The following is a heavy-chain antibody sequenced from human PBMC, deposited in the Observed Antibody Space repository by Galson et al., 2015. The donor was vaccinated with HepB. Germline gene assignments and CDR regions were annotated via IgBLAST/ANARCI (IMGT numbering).Heavy chain of an antibody. CDR2: ISSSSSTI. CDR3: ATNYYDSSGYQYYYYGMDV. CDR1: GFTFSSYS. V-gene: IGHV3-48*04. Sequence: SLRLSCAASGFTFSSYSMNWVRQAPGKGLEWVSYISSSSSTIYYADSVKGRFTISRDNAKNSLYLQMNSLRAEDTAVYYCATNYYDSSGYQYYYYGMDVWGQGTTVTVSS. J-gene: IGHJ6*02. D-gene: IGHD3-22*01.